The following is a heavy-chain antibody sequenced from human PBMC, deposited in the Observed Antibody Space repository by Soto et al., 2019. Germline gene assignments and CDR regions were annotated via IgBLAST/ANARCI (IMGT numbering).Heavy chain of an antibody. Sequence: GASVKVSCKASGGTFSSYAISWVRQAPGQGLEWMGGIIPIFGTANYAQKFQGRVTITADESTSTAYMELSSLRSEDTAVYYCATKREVRGVIITPDYYYYGMDVWGQGTTVTVSS. D-gene: IGHD3-10*01. J-gene: IGHJ6*02. CDR3: ATKREVRGVIITPDYYYYGMDV. V-gene: IGHV1-69*13. CDR2: IIPIFGTA. CDR1: GGTFSSYA.